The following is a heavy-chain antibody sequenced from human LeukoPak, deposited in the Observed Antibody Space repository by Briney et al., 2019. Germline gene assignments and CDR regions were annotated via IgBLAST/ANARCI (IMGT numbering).Heavy chain of an antibody. V-gene: IGHV3-23*01. CDR2: VTNSGLST. CDR3: AKAQNSGGDCIGNFDF. CDR1: GFTFSTYA. D-gene: IGHD2-21*02. J-gene: IGHJ4*02. Sequence: GGSLRLSCAASGFTFSTYAMSWVRQAPGKGLEWVSAVTNSGLSTSYADSVKGRFTVSRDNSKNTLYLQMNSLRAEDTAVYYCAKAQNSGGDCIGNFDFWGQGTLVTVSA.